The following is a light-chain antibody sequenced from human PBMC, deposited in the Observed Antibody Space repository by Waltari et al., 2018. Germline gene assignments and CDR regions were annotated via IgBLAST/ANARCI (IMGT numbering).Light chain of an antibody. CDR1: QGISSN. V-gene: IGKV1-9*01. J-gene: IGKJ1*01. Sequence: DIHLTQSPSSLSASVGDRVTITCRASQGISSNLAWYQQKPGKAPKLLIYRASTLQSGVPSRVSGSESGTDFTLTISSLQPEDFATYYWLQLNSYPRTFGQGAKVEVK. CDR2: RAS. CDR3: LQLNSYPRT.